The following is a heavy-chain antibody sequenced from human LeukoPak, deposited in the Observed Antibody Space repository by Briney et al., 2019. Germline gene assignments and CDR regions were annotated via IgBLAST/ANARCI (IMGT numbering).Heavy chain of an antibody. Sequence: ASVKVSCKASGYTFTGYYMHWVRQAPGQGPEWMGWINPNSGGTNYAQKFQGRVTMTRDTSISTAYMELSRLRSDDTAVYYCARAQSSSWYYFDYWGQGTLVTVSS. CDR3: ARAQSSSWYYFDY. CDR1: GYTFTGYY. D-gene: IGHD6-13*01. CDR2: INPNSGGT. V-gene: IGHV1-2*02. J-gene: IGHJ4*02.